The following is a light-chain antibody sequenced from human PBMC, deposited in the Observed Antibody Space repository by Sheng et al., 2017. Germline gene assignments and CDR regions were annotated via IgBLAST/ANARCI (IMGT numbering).Light chain of an antibody. CDR1: SSNIGSNT. Sequence: QSVLTQPPSASGTPGQRVTISCSGSSSNIGSNTVNWYQQLPGTAPKLLIYSSNKRPSGVPDRFSGSKSGTSASLAITGLQSEDEADYYCQSYDSSLSGFYVFGTGTKVTVL. V-gene: IGLV1-44*01. CDR3: QSYDSSLSGFYV. CDR2: SSN. J-gene: IGLJ1*01.